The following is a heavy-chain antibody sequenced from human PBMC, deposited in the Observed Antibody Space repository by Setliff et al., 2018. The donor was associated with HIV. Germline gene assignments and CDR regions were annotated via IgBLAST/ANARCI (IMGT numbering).Heavy chain of an antibody. CDR2: ISGYNGNT. CDR1: GYTFTSYG. D-gene: IGHD6-25*01. CDR3: ARDRLNVYSSGWGVGY. Sequence: ASVKVSGKASGYTFTSYGISWVRQAPGQGLEWMGWISGYNGNTNFAQKLQGRVTMTTDTSTSTAYMELRSLRSDDTAVYYCARDRLNVYSSGWGVGYWGQGTLVTVSS. V-gene: IGHV1-18*01. J-gene: IGHJ4*02.